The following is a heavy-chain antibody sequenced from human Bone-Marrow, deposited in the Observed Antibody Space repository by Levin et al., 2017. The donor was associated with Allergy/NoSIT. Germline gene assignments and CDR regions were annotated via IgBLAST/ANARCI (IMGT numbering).Heavy chain of an antibody. CDR1: GYSFASYW. CDR2: IYPGDSDT. D-gene: IGHD6-19*01. CDR3: ARLKGVEESSGSVNWFDP. J-gene: IGHJ5*02. Sequence: GESLKISCKGSGYSFASYWIGWVRQMPGKGLEWMGIIYPGDSDTRYSPSFQGQVTISADKSISTAYLQWSSLRASDTAMYYCARLKGVEESSGSVNWFDPWGQGTLVTVSS. V-gene: IGHV5-51*01.